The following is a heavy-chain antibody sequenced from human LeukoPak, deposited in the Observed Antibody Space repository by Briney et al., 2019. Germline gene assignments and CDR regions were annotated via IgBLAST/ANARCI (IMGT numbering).Heavy chain of an antibody. Sequence: GRSLRLSCAASGFTFDDYAMHWVRQAPGKGLEGVSGISWNSGSMGYADSVKGRFTISRDNAKNSLYLQMNSLRAEDTALYYCATSAYVYGYFDYWGQGTLVTVSS. D-gene: IGHD3-10*01. CDR1: GFTFDDYA. J-gene: IGHJ4*02. CDR3: ATSAYVYGYFDY. V-gene: IGHV3-9*01. CDR2: ISWNSGSM.